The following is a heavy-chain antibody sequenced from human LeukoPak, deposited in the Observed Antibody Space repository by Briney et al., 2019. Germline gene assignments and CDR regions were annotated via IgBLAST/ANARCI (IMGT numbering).Heavy chain of an antibody. CDR2: LSGSGDGQ. V-gene: IGHV3-23*01. Sequence: GGSLRLSCLASGFTFTNYGMSWVRQAPGKGLEWVSGLSGSGDGQFYADSVGGRFTISRDISNNIWYLQMNSLRAEDTAVYYCAKGCQCPSGLSSWFDPRGQGTLVAVSS. D-gene: IGHD1-14*01. CDR3: AKGCQCPSGLSSWFDP. J-gene: IGHJ5*02. CDR1: GFTFTNYG.